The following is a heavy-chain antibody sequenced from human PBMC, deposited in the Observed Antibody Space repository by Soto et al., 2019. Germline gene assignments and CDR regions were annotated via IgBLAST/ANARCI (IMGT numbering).Heavy chain of an antibody. CDR1: GFTFSSYA. CDR2: ISYDGSNK. J-gene: IGHJ6*02. V-gene: IGHV3-30-3*01. CDR3: ARDTRDCSVGSCYSYHYSGMDV. D-gene: IGHD2-15*01. Sequence: QVQLVESGGGVVQPGRSLRLSCAAAGFTFSSYAMHWVRQAPGKGLEWVAVISYDGSNKYYADSVKGRFTISRDNSKNTLYLQMNRLHAEDTAVYYCARDTRDCSVGSCYSYHYSGMDVWGQGTTVTVSS.